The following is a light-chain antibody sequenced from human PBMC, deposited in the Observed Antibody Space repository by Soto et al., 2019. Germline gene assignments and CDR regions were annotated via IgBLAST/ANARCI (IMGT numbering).Light chain of an antibody. CDR1: QSVSSSY. CDR2: GAS. J-gene: IGKJ1*01. CDR3: QQYGSSLGWT. V-gene: IGKV3-20*01. Sequence: EIVLTQSPGTLSLSPGERATLSCRASQSVSSSYLAWYQQKPGQAPRLLIYGASSRATGNPDRFSGSGSGTDFTLTISRREPEDFAVYYCQQYGSSLGWTFGQGTKVEIK.